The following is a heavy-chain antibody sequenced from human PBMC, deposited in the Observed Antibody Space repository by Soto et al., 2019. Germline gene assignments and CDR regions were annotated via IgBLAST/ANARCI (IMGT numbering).Heavy chain of an antibody. Sequence: GGSLRLSCAASGFTFSSYAMSWVRQAPGKGLEWVSAISGSGGSTYYADSVKGRFTISRDNSKNTLYLQMNSLRAEDTAVYYCAKAGFAYYYDSSGYSDGDYWGQGTLVTVSS. CDR1: GFTFSSYA. J-gene: IGHJ4*02. CDR2: ISGSGGST. V-gene: IGHV3-23*01. CDR3: AKAGFAYYYDSSGYSDGDY. D-gene: IGHD3-22*01.